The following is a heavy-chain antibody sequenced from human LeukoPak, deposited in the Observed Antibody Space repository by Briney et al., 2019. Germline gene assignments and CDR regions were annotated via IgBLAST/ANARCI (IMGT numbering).Heavy chain of an antibody. Sequence: GGSLRLSCAASGFTFSSYGMHWVRQAPGKGLEWVAFIRYDGSNKYYADSVKGRFTISRDNSKNTLYLQMNSLRAEDTAVYYCAKDSTQKYYDILTGYYYGGDYWGQGTLVTVSS. J-gene: IGHJ4*02. V-gene: IGHV3-30*02. CDR1: GFTFSSYG. CDR3: AKDSTQKYYDILTGYYYGGDY. D-gene: IGHD3-9*01. CDR2: IRYDGSNK.